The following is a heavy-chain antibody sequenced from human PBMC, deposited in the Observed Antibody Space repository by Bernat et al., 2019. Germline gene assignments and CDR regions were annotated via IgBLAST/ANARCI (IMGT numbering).Heavy chain of an antibody. CDR1: GFTFSNNA. Sequence: EVQLLESGGGLVQPGGSLRLSCAASGFTFSNNAMSWVRQAPGKGLAWVSAISGSGGGTYYADSVKGRFTISRDSSKNTLYLQMSSLRAEDTAIYYCAKAGATVVTPGFYWGQGTLVTVSS. CDR2: ISGSGGGT. J-gene: IGHJ4*02. D-gene: IGHD4-23*01. CDR3: AKAGATVVTPGFY. V-gene: IGHV3-23*01.